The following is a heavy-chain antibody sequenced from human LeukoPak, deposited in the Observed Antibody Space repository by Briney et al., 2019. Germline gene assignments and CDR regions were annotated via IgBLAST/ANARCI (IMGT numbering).Heavy chain of an antibody. J-gene: IGHJ4*02. V-gene: IGHV4-59*01. CDR2: IYYSGST. Sequence: PSETLSLTCTVXXGSISSYYWSWIRQPPGKGLEWIGYIYYSGSTNYNPSLKSRVTISVDTSKNQFSLKLSSVTAADTAVYYCARAIVVPAAIYYFDYWGQGTLVTVSS. CDR1: XGSISSYY. CDR3: ARAIVVPAAIYYFDY. D-gene: IGHD2-2*02.